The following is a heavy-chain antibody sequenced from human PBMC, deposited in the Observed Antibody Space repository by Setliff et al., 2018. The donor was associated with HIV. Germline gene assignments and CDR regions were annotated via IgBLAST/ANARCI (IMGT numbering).Heavy chain of an antibody. CDR2: LSGSGAYS. CDR1: GFTFSNYA. Sequence: LRLSCAASGFTFSNYALGWVRQAPGKGLEWVSSLSGSGAYSYYADSVKGRFTISRDTAKNSLYLQMNSLRADDTAVYFCARPTNIDTLYYGSQTFYMYYYGLDVWGQGTTVTVSS. D-gene: IGHD1-26*01. J-gene: IGHJ6*02. CDR3: ARPTNIDTLYYGSQTFYMYYYGLDV. V-gene: IGHV3-21*01.